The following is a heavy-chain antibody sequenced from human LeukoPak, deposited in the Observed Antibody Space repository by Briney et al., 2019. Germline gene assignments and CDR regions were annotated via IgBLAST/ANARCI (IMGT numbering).Heavy chain of an antibody. CDR2: ISYDGSNK. J-gene: IGHJ6*02. Sequence: PGGSLRLSCAASGFTFSSYAMHWVRQAPGKGLEWVAVISYDGSNKYYADSVKGRFTISRDNSKNTLYLQMNSLRAEDTAMYYCARDRSPIYYDSPFYYYGMDVWGQGTTVTVSS. D-gene: IGHD3-22*01. V-gene: IGHV3-30-3*01. CDR1: GFTFSSYA. CDR3: ARDRSPIYYDSPFYYYGMDV.